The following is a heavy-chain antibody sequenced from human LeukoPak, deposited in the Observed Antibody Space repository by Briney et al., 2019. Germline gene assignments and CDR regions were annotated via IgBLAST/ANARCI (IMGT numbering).Heavy chain of an antibody. V-gene: IGHV4-30-2*01. J-gene: IGHJ6*02. Sequence: PSETLSLTCAGSGGSISSGGYSWSWIRQPPGKGLEWIGYIYHSGSTYYNPSLKSRVTISVDRSKNQFSLKLSSVTAADTAVYYCARDRLDYSNYYYYGMDVWGQGTTVTVSS. CDR1: GGSISSGGYS. CDR3: ARDRLDYSNYYYYGMDV. D-gene: IGHD4-11*01. CDR2: IYHSGST.